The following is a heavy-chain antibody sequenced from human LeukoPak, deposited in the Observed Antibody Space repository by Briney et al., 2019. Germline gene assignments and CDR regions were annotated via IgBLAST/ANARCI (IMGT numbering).Heavy chain of an antibody. Sequence: GGSLRLSCAASGFTFSSYSMNWVRQAPGKGLEWVSSISSSSSYIYYADSVKGLFTISRDNAKNSLYLQMNSLRAEDTAVYYCARDRAMVTVGDAFDIWGQGTMVTVSS. D-gene: IGHD5-18*01. CDR3: ARDRAMVTVGDAFDI. CDR1: GFTFSSYS. CDR2: ISSSSSYI. V-gene: IGHV3-21*01. J-gene: IGHJ3*02.